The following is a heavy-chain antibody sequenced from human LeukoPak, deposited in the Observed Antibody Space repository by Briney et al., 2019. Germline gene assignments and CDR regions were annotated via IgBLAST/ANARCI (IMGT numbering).Heavy chain of an antibody. D-gene: IGHD6-19*01. V-gene: IGHV3-23*01. Sequence: GGSLRLSCAASGFIFTTYTMAWVRQAPGKGLEWVSTISGTGGSTAYADSVKGRFTISRDNSKNTLYLQMNSLRAEDTAIYFCSKHPSTGFYYFDFWGQGTLVTVSS. CDR1: GFIFTTYT. J-gene: IGHJ4*02. CDR2: ISGTGGST. CDR3: SKHPSTGFYYFDF.